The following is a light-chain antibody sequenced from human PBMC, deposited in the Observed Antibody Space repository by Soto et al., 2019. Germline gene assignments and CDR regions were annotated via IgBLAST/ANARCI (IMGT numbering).Light chain of an antibody. CDR1: HNISTQ. V-gene: IGKV1-39*01. CDR2: TAS. J-gene: IGKJ2*01. Sequence: DIQMTQSPSSLSAFIGDRVTITCRTSHNISTQLNWYHQKPGKAPNILIYTASSLQSGVPSGFSGSGSGTDFTLPITSLQPDDFATYYCQQSFSIPYTFGQGTKLQIK. CDR3: QQSFSIPYT.